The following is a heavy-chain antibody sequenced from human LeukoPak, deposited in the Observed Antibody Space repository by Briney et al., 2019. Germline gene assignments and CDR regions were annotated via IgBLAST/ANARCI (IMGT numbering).Heavy chain of an antibody. CDR3: TREGSITIFGVVGTYDS. CDR1: GFTFSSYG. J-gene: IGHJ4*02. CDR2: IRYDGSNK. D-gene: IGHD3-3*01. Sequence: AGGSLRLSCAASGFTFSSYGMHWVRQAPGKGLEWVAFIRYDGSNKYYADSVKGRFTISRDNAKNSLYLQMNSLRAEDTAVYYCTREGSITIFGVVGTYDSWGQGTLVTVSS. V-gene: IGHV3-30*02.